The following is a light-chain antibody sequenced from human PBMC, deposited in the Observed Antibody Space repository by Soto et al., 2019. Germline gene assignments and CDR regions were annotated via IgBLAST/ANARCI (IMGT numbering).Light chain of an antibody. Sequence: QSALTQPPSVSGVPGQRVTISCTGTSSNIGAGQDVHWYRQLPGAAPKFLISDSNNRASGVPDRFCVSKSGASASLAITGLRAEDEGDYFCQSYGTSLSGLYVFGTGTKVTVL. J-gene: IGLJ1*01. CDR1: SSNIGAGQD. CDR3: QSYGTSLSGLYV. V-gene: IGLV1-40*03. CDR2: DSN.